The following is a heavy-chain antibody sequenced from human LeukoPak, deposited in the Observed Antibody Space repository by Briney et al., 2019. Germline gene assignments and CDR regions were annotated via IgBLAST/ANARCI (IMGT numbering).Heavy chain of an antibody. J-gene: IGHJ6*02. CDR3: AKGRDGYNSGYYYGMDV. CDR2: ISWNSGSI. CDR1: GFTFDVYA. D-gene: IGHD5-24*01. Sequence: PGRSLRLSCAASGFTFDVYAMHWVRQAPGKGLEWVSGISWNSGSIGYADSVKGRFTVSRDNAKNSLYLQMNSLRAEDTALYYCAKGRDGYNSGYYYGMDVWGQGTTVTVSS. V-gene: IGHV3-9*01.